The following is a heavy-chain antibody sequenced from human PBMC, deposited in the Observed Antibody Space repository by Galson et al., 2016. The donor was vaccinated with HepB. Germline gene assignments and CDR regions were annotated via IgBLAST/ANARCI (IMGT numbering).Heavy chain of an antibody. CDR3: ARYAGVGTTPGRFGF. J-gene: IGHJ4*02. D-gene: IGHD1/OR15-1a*01. CDR2: VWQNGRT. Sequence: SETLSLTCTVSGDSISSYFWNWIRQSPGKGLEWVGLVWQNGRTNYNPSLRSRLTISIDRSMNQFSLELNSVTAADTAVYYCARYAGVGTTPGRFGFWGQGTLVTVSS. CDR1: GDSISSYF. V-gene: IGHV4-59*01.